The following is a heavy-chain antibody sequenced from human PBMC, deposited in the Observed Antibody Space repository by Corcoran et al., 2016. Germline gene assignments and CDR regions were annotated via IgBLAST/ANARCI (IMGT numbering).Heavy chain of an antibody. CDR1: GGSFSGYY. CDR3: ARGGFREAVAFDI. J-gene: IGHJ3*02. V-gene: IGHV4-34*01. Sequence: QVQLQQWGAGLLKPSETLSLTCAVYGGSFSGYYWSWIRQPPGKGLEWIGEINHSGSTNYNPSLKSRVTISGDTSKNQFSLKLSSVTAADTAVYYCARGGFREAVAFDIWGQGTMVTVSS. CDR2: INHSGST.